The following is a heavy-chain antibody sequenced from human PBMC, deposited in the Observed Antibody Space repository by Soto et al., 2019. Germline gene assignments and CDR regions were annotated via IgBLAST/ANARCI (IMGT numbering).Heavy chain of an antibody. V-gene: IGHV4-61*01. D-gene: IGHD3-10*01. CDR3: ARYIHGSRSVN. Sequence: ETLSLTCTVSGCSVSSGRYYWSWIRQPPGKGLELIGYIYFSGSTNYNPPLKSRVTISVDTSKNQFSLKLSSVTAADTAVYYCARYIHGSRSVNWGQGTLVTVSS. CDR2: IYFSGST. J-gene: IGHJ4*02. CDR1: GCSVSSGRYY.